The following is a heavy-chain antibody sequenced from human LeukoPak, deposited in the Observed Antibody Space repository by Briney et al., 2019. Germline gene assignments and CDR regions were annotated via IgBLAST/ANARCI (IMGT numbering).Heavy chain of an antibody. J-gene: IGHJ4*02. V-gene: IGHV3-30-3*01. CDR3: ARQPQVAHFDY. CDR1: GFTFSSYA. Sequence: GGSLRLSCAASGFTFSSYAMHWVRQAPGKGLEWVAVISYDGSNKYYADSVKGRFTISRDNSKNTLYLQMNSLSAEDTAIYYCARQPQVAHFDYWGQGTLVSVSS. CDR2: ISYDGSNK. D-gene: IGHD2-15*01.